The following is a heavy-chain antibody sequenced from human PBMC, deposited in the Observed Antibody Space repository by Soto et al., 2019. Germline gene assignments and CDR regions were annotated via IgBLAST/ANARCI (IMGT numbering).Heavy chain of an antibody. J-gene: IGHJ4*02. V-gene: IGHV3-49*03. CDR1: GFTFGDYA. D-gene: IGHD1-26*01. CDR3: TREYSGSYFGYDY. CDR2: IRSKAYGGTT. Sequence: GGSLRLSCTASGFTFGDYAMSWFRQAPGKGLEWVGFIRSKAYGGTTEYAASVKGRFTISRDDSKSIAYLQMNSLKTEDTAVYYCTREYSGSYFGYDYWGQGTLVTVSS.